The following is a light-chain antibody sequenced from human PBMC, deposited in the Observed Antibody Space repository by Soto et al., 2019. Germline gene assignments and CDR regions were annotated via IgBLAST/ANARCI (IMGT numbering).Light chain of an antibody. CDR3: QQYNNWPPWT. Sequence: VMTQSPATLSVSPGERATLSCRASQSVSSNLAWYQQKPGQAPRLLIYGASTRATGIPARFSGSGSGTEFTLTISSLQSEDFAIYYCQQYNNWPPWTFGQGTKVEIK. CDR2: GAS. CDR1: QSVSSN. J-gene: IGKJ1*01. V-gene: IGKV3-15*01.